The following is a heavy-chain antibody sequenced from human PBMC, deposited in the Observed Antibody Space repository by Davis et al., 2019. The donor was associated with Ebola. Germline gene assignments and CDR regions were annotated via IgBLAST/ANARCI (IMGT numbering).Heavy chain of an antibody. Sequence: PGGSLRLSCAASGFTFSSYAMHWVRQAPGKGLEWVAVISYDGSNKYYADSVKGRFTISRDNSKNTLYLQMNSLRAEDTAVYYCARPGEVSLWGRGTLVTVSS. CDR3: ARPGEVSL. CDR2: ISYDGSNK. V-gene: IGHV3-30-3*01. CDR1: GFTFSSYA. D-gene: IGHD3-16*01. J-gene: IGHJ2*01.